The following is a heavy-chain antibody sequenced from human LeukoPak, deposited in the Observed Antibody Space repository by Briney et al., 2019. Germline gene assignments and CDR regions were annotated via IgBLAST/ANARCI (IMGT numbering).Heavy chain of an antibody. D-gene: IGHD2-15*01. J-gene: IGHJ4*02. CDR3: AREIGYCSGGSCYPQYYFDY. V-gene: IGHV1-46*01. CDR1: GYTFTSYY. Sequence: ASVKVSCKASGYTFTSYYMHWVRQAPGQGLEWMGIINPSGGSTSYAQKFQGRVTMTRDTSASTVYMELSSLRSEDTAVYYCAREIGYCSGGSCYPQYYFDYWGQGTLVTVSP. CDR2: INPSGGST.